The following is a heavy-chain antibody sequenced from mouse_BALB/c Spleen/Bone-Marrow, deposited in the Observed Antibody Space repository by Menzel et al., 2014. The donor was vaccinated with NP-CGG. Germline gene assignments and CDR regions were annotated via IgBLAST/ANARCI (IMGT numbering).Heavy chain of an antibody. V-gene: IGHV5-12-2*01. CDR2: INNGGGST. CDR1: GFTFIAYT. Sequence: EVMLVESGGGLVEPGGSLKLSCAASGFTFIAYTMSWVRQTPEERLEWVAYINNGGGSTYYPDTVKGRFTISRDNAKNTLYLQMSSLKSEDTAMYYCARHGEERPVLAMDYWGQGTSVTVSS. D-gene: IGHD2-14*01. CDR3: ARHGEERPVLAMDY. J-gene: IGHJ4*01.